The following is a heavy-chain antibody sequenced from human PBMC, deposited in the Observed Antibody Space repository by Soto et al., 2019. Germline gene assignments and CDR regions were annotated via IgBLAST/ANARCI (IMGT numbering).Heavy chain of an antibody. V-gene: IGHV4-34*01. CDR1: GGSFSGYY. J-gene: IGHJ5*02. CDR3: ARPDSRAVTGTAWFDP. CDR2: INHSGGT. Sequence: PSETLSLTCAVYGGSFSGYYWTWIRQAPGKGLEWIGEINHSGGTNYNSSLESRVTISVDTSKNQFSLILYSVTAADTAVYYCARPDSRAVTGTAWFDPWGQGTLVTVSS. D-gene: IGHD6-19*01.